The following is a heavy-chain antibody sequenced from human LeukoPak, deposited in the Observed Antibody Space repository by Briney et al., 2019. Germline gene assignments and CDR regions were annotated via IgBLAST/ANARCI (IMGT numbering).Heavy chain of an antibody. D-gene: IGHD2-2*01. Sequence: PSETLSLTCTVSGGSISSGNYYWSWIRQYAGKGLEWIGFISYTGSTHYNPSLKSRVTISQDTSQNQFSLRLSSVTAADTAVYYCARAYPSSSTDWGQGILVTVSS. CDR1: GGSISSGNYY. CDR3: ARAYPSSSTD. J-gene: IGHJ4*02. CDR2: ISYTGST. V-gene: IGHV4-31*03.